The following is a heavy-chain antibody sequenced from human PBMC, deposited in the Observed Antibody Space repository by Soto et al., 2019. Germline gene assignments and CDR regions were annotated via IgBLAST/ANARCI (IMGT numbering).Heavy chain of an antibody. D-gene: IGHD3-22*01. CDR3: AREDYYYDSSGYYRWFDP. CDR2: IYYSGST. Sequence: SETLSLTCPVSGGSISSGCYYWSWIRQHPGKGLEWIGYIYYSGSTYYNPSLKSRVTISVDKSKNQFSLKLSSVTAADTAVYYCAREDYYYDSSGYYRWFDPWGQGTQVTVSS. J-gene: IGHJ5*02. V-gene: IGHV4-31*03. CDR1: GGSISSGCYY.